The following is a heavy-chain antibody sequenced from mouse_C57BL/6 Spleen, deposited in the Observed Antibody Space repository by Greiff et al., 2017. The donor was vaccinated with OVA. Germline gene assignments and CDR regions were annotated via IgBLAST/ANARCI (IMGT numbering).Heavy chain of an antibody. CDR3: ARFPTAQGDYYAMDY. J-gene: IGHJ4*01. Sequence: EVQLQQSGPELVKPGASVKISCKASGYTFTDYYMNWVKQSHGKSLEWIGDINPNNGGTSYNQKFKGKATLTVDKSSSTAYMELRSLTSEDSAVYYCARFPTAQGDYYAMDYWGQGTSVTVSS. CDR1: GYTFTDYY. D-gene: IGHD3-2*02. CDR2: INPNNGGT. V-gene: IGHV1-26*01.